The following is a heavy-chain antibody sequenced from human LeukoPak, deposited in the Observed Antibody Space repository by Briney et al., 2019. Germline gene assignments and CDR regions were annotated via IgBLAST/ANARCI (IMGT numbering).Heavy chain of an antibody. Sequence: GGSLRLSCAASGFTFSSYGMHWVRQAPGKGLEWVAFIRYDGSNKYYADSVKGRFTISRDNSKNTLYLQMNSLRSDDTAVYYCARTILTGYYLKLPDYWGQGTLVTVSS. CDR1: GFTFSSYG. J-gene: IGHJ4*02. D-gene: IGHD3-9*01. V-gene: IGHV3-30*02. CDR2: IRYDGSNK. CDR3: ARTILTGYYLKLPDY.